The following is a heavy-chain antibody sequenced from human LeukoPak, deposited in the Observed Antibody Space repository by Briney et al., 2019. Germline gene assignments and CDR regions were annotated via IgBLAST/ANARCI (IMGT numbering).Heavy chain of an antibody. V-gene: IGHV3-30*02. D-gene: IGHD3-10*01. CDR3: ARLGGSGAYYRHWDYYYYMDV. J-gene: IGHJ6*03. CDR2: IRYDGSNK. CDR1: GFTFSSYG. Sequence: GGSLRLSCAASGFTFSSYGMHWVRQAPGKGLEWVAFIRYDGSNKYYADSVKGRFTISRDNSKNTLYLQMNSLKASDTAMYYCARLGGSGAYYRHWDYYYYMDVWGKGTTVTISS.